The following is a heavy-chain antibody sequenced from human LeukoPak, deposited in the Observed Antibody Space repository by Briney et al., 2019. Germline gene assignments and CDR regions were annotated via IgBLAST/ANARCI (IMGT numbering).Heavy chain of an antibody. CDR3: ARDLHSSTRDAFDI. CDR1: GFTFSSYG. Sequence: GGSLRLSCAASGFTFSSYGMHWVRQAPGKGLEWVAVIWYDGSNKYYADSVKGRFTISRDNSKNTLYLQMNSLRAEDTAVDYCARDLHSSTRDAFDIWGQGTMVTVSS. CDR2: IWYDGSNK. J-gene: IGHJ3*02. V-gene: IGHV3-33*01. D-gene: IGHD2-2*01.